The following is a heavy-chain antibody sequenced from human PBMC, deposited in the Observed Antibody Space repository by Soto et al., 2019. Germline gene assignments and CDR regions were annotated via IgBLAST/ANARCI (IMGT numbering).Heavy chain of an antibody. CDR3: ALRSMAVVPEY. V-gene: IGHV4-59*01. D-gene: IGHD3-22*01. CDR2: LYYGRSA. CDR1: GDSISSYY. J-gene: IGHJ4*02. Sequence: QVQLQESGPGLVKPSETLSLTCAVSGDSISSYYCMWIRQPPGKGLESIGYLYYGRSANYNPSLKLRVILSVHKCTNQCSQTLISMNAADTAVYYCALRSMAVVPEYWGQGNLVTVSS.